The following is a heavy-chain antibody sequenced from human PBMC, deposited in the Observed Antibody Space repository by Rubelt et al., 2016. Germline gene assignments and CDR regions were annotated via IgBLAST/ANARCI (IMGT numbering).Heavy chain of an antibody. CDR3: ARDPLPVRGVIMTPTH. D-gene: IGHD3-10*01. CDR1: GYTFTSYG. CDR2: ISAYNGNT. J-gene: IGHJ4*02. V-gene: IGHV1-18*01. Sequence: QVQLVQSGAEVKKPGASVKVSCKASGYTFTSYGISWVRQAPGQGLEWMGWISAYNGNTNYAQKLQGRVTMTTDTSTGTAYMERRSLRSDDTAVYYCARDPLPVRGVIMTPTHWGQGTLVTVSS.